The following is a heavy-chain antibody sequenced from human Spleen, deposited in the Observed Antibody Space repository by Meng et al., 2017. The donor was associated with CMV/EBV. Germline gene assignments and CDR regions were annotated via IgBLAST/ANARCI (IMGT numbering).Heavy chain of an antibody. CDR3: ARDGVATTDYYDSSGLYYYYGMDV. Sequence: SETLSLTCAVYGGSFRACHWSCIRQPPGKGLEWIGEINHGGSTNFSPSFNSRVPMSGDTSKNHFSLRLTSVTAADTAVYYCARDGVATTDYYDSSGLYYYYGMDVWGQGTTVTVSS. J-gene: IGHJ6*02. CDR1: GGSFRACH. D-gene: IGHD3-22*01. V-gene: IGHV4-34*01. CDR2: INHGGST.